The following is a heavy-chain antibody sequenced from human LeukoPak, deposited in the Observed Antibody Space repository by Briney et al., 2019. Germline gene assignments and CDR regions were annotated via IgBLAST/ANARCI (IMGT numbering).Heavy chain of an antibody. CDR3: ARVRVWGSYRPRYFDY. CDR1: GYTFTGYY. Sequence: ASVKVSCKASGYTFTGYYMHWVRQAPGQGLEWMGWISAYNGNTNYAQKLQGRVTMTTDTSTSTAYMELRSLRSDDTAVYYCARVRVWGSYRPRYFDYWGQGTLVTVSS. J-gene: IGHJ4*02. V-gene: IGHV1-18*04. D-gene: IGHD3-16*02. CDR2: ISAYNGNT.